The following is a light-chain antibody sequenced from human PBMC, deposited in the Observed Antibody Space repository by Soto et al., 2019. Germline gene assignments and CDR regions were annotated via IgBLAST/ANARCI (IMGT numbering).Light chain of an antibody. CDR2: GNS. Sequence: QLVLTQPPSVSGAPGQRVTISCTGSSSNIGAGYDVHWYQQLPGTAPKLLIYGNSNRPSGVPDRFSGSKSGTSASLAITGLQAEDEADYYCQSYDSSQSGSSVVFGGGTQLTVL. CDR1: SSNIGAGYD. J-gene: IGLJ2*01. CDR3: QSYDSSQSGSSVV. V-gene: IGLV1-40*01.